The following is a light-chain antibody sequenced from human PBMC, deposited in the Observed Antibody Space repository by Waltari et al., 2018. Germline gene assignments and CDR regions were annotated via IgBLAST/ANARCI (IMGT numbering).Light chain of an antibody. V-gene: IGKV3-20*01. J-gene: IGKJ2*01. CDR2: GIS. CDR1: QSVSSTY. Sequence: EIVLTQSPGTLSLSPGERATLSCRASQSVSSTYLAWYQHKPGQAPRLLIYGISIRATGVPSRFSGSGSGTDFTLTIRRLEAEDSVVYYCKQYGSSPPMYTFGQGTKLEIK. CDR3: KQYGSSPPMYT.